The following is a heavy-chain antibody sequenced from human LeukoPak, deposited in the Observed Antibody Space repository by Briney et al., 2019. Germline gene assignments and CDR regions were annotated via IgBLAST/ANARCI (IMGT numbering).Heavy chain of an antibody. V-gene: IGHV3-23*01. J-gene: IGHJ4*02. CDR3: AKRGPYCSGGSCYRVDY. Sequence: HPGGSLRLSCAASGFTFSSYAMSWVRQAPGKGLEWVSAISGSGGSTHYADSVKGRFTISRDNSKNTLYLQMNSLRAEDTAVYYCAKRGPYCSGGSCYRVDYWGQGTLVTVSS. CDR1: GFTFSSYA. D-gene: IGHD2-15*01. CDR2: ISGSGGST.